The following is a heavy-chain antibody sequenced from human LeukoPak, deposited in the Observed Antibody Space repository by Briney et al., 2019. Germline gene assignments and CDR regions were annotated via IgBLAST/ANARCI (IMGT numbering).Heavy chain of an antibody. J-gene: IGHJ6*02. Sequence: ASVKVSCKASGYTFTGYYMHWVRQAPGQGLEWMGWINPNSGGTNYAQRFQGWVTMTRDTSISTAYMELSRLRSDDTAVYYCARETSSYDFWSGYQPYYYYGMDVWGQGTTVTVSS. CDR1: GYTFTGYY. V-gene: IGHV1-2*04. CDR3: ARETSSYDFWSGYQPYYYYGMDV. CDR2: INPNSGGT. D-gene: IGHD3-3*01.